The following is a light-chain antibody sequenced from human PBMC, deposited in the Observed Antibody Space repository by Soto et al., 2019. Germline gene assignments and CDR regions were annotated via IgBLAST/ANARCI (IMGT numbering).Light chain of an antibody. CDR3: QSYDRSLSVV. Sequence: QSVLTQPPSVSGAPGQRVTISCTGSSSNIGAGYDVHWYQQLPGTAPKLLIYGNINRPSGVPDRFSGSRSGTSASLAITGLQAEDEAHYYCQSYDRSLSVVFGGGTKVTVL. J-gene: IGLJ2*01. V-gene: IGLV1-40*01. CDR1: SSNIGAGYD. CDR2: GNI.